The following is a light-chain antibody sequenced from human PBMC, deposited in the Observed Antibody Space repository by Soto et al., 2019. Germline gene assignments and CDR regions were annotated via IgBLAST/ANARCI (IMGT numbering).Light chain of an antibody. Sequence: EIVLTQSPGTLSLSPGERATLSCRASHSVSSSYLAWYQQKPGQAPRLLIYGASSRATGIPDRFSGSGSETDFTLTISRLEPDDFAVYYCQQYGSSPPITFGQGTRLEIK. CDR2: GAS. J-gene: IGKJ5*01. V-gene: IGKV3-20*01. CDR3: QQYGSSPPIT. CDR1: HSVSSSY.